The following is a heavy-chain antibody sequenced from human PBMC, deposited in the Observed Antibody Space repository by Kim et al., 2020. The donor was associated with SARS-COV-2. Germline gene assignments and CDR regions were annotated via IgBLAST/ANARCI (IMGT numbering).Heavy chain of an antibody. V-gene: IGHV3-9*01. J-gene: IGHJ4*02. CDR3: AKERTSSYRGSGSYGY. D-gene: IGHD3-10*01. Sequence: SVKGRLTISRDNAKNTLYLQMTSLRAEDTALYYCAKERTSSYRGSGSYGYWGQGTLVTVSS.